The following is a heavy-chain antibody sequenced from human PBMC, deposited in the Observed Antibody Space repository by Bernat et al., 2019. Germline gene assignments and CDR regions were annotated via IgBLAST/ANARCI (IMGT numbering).Heavy chain of an antibody. CDR3: AREGSDTPYNWFDP. V-gene: IGHV3-74*01. CDR2: SSSDGSTT. Sequence: EVQLVESGGGFVQPGGSLRLSCAASGFTFSNYWMHWVRQAPGKGLVWVSRSSSDGSTTSYAASVKGRFTISRANAKTTLFLHMNSLSAEDTAVYFCAREGSDTPYNWFDPWGQGTLVTVSS. D-gene: IGHD5-18*01. CDR1: GFTFSNYW. J-gene: IGHJ5*02.